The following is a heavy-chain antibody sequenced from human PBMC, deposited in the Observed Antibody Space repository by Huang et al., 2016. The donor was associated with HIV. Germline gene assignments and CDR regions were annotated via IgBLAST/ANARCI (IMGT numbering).Heavy chain of an antibody. CDR1: GYTFTSYD. CDR3: ASEPRGSSDYFRY. Sequence: QVQLVQSGAEVKKPGASVKVSCKASGYTFTSYDINWVRQATGQGLEWMGWMSLNSGNTGYAQKFQGRVTITWSTSISTADMELSGLRSDDTAVYYCASEPRGSSDYFRYWGQGTLVTVSS. D-gene: IGHD3-22*01. J-gene: IGHJ4*02. CDR2: MSLNSGNT. V-gene: IGHV1-8*01.